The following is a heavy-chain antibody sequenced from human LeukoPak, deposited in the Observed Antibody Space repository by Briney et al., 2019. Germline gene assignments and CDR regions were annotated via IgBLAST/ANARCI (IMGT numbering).Heavy chain of an antibody. Sequence: KCGASLKISCKGSGYNFTTYWIAWVRPMPGKVLEWMGIIYPGDSDSRYSPSFQGQVTISAHNSISTVYLQWSSLKATDTAMYYCARSRSMVYLDYWGQGTLVTVSS. CDR3: ARSRSMVYLDY. CDR1: GYNFTTYW. D-gene: IGHD2-8*01. V-gene: IGHV5-51*01. J-gene: IGHJ4*02. CDR2: IYPGDSDS.